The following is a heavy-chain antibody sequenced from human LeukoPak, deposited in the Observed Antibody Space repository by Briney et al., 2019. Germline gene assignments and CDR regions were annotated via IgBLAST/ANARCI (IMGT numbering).Heavy chain of an antibody. V-gene: IGHV3-74*01. Sequence: GGSLRLSCAASGFTFSDYWMHWVRQAPGKGLVWVSRINSDGSSTSYADSVKGRFTISRDNAKNTLYLQMNSLRAEDTAVYYCARVYYYGSGSYPRGGAFDIWGQGTMVTVSS. CDR3: ARVYYYGSGSYPRGGAFDI. CDR2: INSDGSST. CDR1: GFTFSDYW. J-gene: IGHJ3*02. D-gene: IGHD3-10*01.